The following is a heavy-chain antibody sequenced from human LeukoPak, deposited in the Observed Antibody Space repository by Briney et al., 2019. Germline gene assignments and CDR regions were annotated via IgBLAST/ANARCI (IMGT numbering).Heavy chain of an antibody. CDR3: ARYYYGSGSRPGTFDS. D-gene: IGHD3-10*01. V-gene: IGHV4-61*01. CDR1: GVSVTRTTYY. J-gene: IGHJ4*02. Sequence: KASETLSLTCTVSGVSVTRTTYYWTWIRQPPGKGLEWIGYIYYSGSTNYNPSLKSRVTMSVDTSKNQFSLRLTSLTPADTAVYYCARYYYGSGSRPGTFDSWGQGTLVTVSS. CDR2: IYYSGST.